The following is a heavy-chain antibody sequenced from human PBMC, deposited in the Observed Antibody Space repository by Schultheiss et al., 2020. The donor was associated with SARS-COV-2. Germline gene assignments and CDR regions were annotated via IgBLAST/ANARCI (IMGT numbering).Heavy chain of an antibody. CDR2: INSDGSTT. CDR1: GFTLSSYW. D-gene: IGHD6-19*01. V-gene: IGHV3-74*01. Sequence: GGSLRLSCAASGFTLSSYWIHWVRQAPGKGLVWVSRINSDGSTTSYADSVKGRFTISRDNAKNTLYLQMNGLRAEDTAVYYCAKVSSGWYMVLTVFDYWGQGTLVTVSS. CDR3: AKVSSGWYMVLTVFDY. J-gene: IGHJ4*02.